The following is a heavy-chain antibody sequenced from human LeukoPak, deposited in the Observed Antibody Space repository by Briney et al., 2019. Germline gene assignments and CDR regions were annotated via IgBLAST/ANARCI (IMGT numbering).Heavy chain of an antibody. Sequence: GGSLRLSCAASGFTFDDYGMSWVRQAPGKGLEWVSGINWNGGSTGYADSVKGRLTISRDNAKNSLYLQMNSPRAEDTALYYCAREGDSGYHRDFDYWGQGTLVTVSS. CDR2: INWNGGST. J-gene: IGHJ4*02. CDR1: GFTFDDYG. V-gene: IGHV3-20*04. D-gene: IGHD3-22*01. CDR3: AREGDSGYHRDFDY.